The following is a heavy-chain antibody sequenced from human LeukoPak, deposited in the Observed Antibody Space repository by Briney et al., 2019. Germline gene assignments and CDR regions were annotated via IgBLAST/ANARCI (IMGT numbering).Heavy chain of an antibody. CDR2: ISGSGGST. D-gene: IGHD6-13*01. CDR3: AKRGGRPQQLVPGGLDY. V-gene: IGHV3-23*01. J-gene: IGHJ4*02. Sequence: GGSLRLSCAASGFTFSGYAMSWVRQAPGKGLEWVSAISGSGGSTYYADSVKGRFTISRDNSKNTLYLQMNSLRAEDTAVYYCAKRGGRPQQLVPGGLDYWGQGTLVTVSS. CDR1: GFTFSGYA.